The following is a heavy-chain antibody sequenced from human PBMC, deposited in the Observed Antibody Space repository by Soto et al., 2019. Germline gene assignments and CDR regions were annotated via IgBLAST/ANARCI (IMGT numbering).Heavy chain of an antibody. D-gene: IGHD3-22*01. CDR1: GFTFTSSA. J-gene: IGHJ3*02. V-gene: IGHV1-58*01. Sequence: SVKVSCKASGFTFTSSAVQWVRQARGQRLEWIGWNVVGSGNTNYAQKFQERVTITRDMSTSTAYMELSSLRSEDTAVYYCAAAYYYDSSGYPVPGDAFDIWGQGTMVTVSS. CDR2: NVVGSGNT. CDR3: AAAYYYDSSGYPVPGDAFDI.